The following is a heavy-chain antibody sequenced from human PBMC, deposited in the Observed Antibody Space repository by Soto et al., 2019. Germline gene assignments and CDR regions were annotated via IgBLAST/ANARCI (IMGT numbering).Heavy chain of an antibody. D-gene: IGHD6-6*01. CDR1: GGTFSSYT. CDR2: IIPILGIA. Sequence: ASVKVSCKASGGTFSSYTISWVRQAPGQGLEWMGRIIPILGIANYAQKFQGRVTITADKSTRTAYMELSSLSSEDTAVYYCARDGITARPKYVPLDPWGQGTLVTVSS. V-gene: IGHV1-69*04. J-gene: IGHJ5*02. CDR3: ARDGITARPKYVPLDP.